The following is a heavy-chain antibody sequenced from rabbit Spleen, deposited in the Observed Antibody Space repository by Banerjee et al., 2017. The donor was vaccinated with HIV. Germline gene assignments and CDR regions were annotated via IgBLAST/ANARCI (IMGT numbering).Heavy chain of an antibody. CDR3: AKDSIPDNGNTDLDL. V-gene: IGHV1S45*01. Sequence: QQQLVESGGGLVQPGGSLTLTCKASGFDFSRYGVSWVRQAPGKGLEWIGYIDPIFGTTYYASWAKGRFTVSKTSSTTVTLQMTSLTAADTATYFCAKDSIPDNGNTDLDLWGPGTLVTVS. J-gene: IGHJ6*01. CDR1: GFDFSRYG. D-gene: IGHD4-1*01. CDR2: IDPIFGTT.